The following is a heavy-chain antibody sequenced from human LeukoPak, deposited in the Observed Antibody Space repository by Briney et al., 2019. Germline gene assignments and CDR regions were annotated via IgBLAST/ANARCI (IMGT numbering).Heavy chain of an antibody. CDR3: ARSGWPMGGFDP. CDR1: GDSISSETYH. D-gene: IGHD3-10*01. J-gene: IGHJ5*02. V-gene: IGHV4-39*01. Sequence: SETLSLTCTVSGDSISSETYHWGWIRQPPGKGLQWIGSIFYAGSTYYNPSLRSRVSISVDTSKDQFSLKLFPVTAADTVVYYCARSGWPMGGFDPWGQGILVTVSS. CDR2: IFYAGST.